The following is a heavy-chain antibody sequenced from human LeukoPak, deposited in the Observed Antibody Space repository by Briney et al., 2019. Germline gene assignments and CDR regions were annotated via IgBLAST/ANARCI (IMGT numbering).Heavy chain of an antibody. CDR3: AKHLSGWPYYYYYYMDV. J-gene: IGHJ6*03. Sequence: SETLSLTCTVSGGSISSYYWSWIRQPAGKGLEWIGRIYTSGSTNYNPSLKGRVTMSVDTSKNQFSLKLSSVTAADTAVYYCAKHLSGWPYYYYYYMDVWGKGTTVTISS. D-gene: IGHD6-19*01. CDR1: GGSISSYY. CDR2: IYTSGST. V-gene: IGHV4-4*07.